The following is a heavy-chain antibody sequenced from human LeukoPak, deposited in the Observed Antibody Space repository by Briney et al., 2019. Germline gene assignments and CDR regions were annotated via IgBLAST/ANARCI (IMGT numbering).Heavy chain of an antibody. J-gene: IGHJ4*02. Sequence: PSETLSLTCAVSGGSITSSHWWSWARQPPGKGLEWIGEIYHGGTINYNPSLKSRVTMSVDESKNQFSLKLSSVTAADTAVYYCATYFYGGDYASYYFDYWGQGTLVTVSS. CDR2: IYHGGTI. CDR1: GGSITSSHW. D-gene: IGHD4-23*01. CDR3: ATYFYGGDYASYYFDY. V-gene: IGHV4-4*02.